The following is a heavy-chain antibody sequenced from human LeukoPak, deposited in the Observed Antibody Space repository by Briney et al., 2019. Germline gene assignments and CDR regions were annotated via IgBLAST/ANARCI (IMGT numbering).Heavy chain of an antibody. D-gene: IGHD3-3*01. J-gene: IGHJ3*02. Sequence: ESGPTLVKPTQTLTLTCTFSGFSLSTSGVGVGWIRQPPGKALEWLALIYWNDDKRYSPSLKSRLTITKDTSKNQVVLTMTNMDPVDTATYYCARITIFGVVAKMNDDAFDIWGQGTMVTVSP. V-gene: IGHV2-5*01. CDR3: ARITIFGVVAKMNDDAFDI. CDR1: GFSLSTSGVG. CDR2: IYWNDDK.